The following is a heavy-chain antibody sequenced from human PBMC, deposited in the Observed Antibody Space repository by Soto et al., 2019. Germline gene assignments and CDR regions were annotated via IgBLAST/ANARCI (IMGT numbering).Heavy chain of an antibody. CDR3: ARGSAGAVAGTGANYYSYGMDV. J-gene: IGHJ6*02. CDR1: GYTFTGYY. CDR2: INPNSGGT. Sequence: ASVKVSCKASGYTFTGYYMHWGRQAPGQGLEWMVWINPNSGGTNSAQKFQGWVTMARDTYIRTAYMELSRLRSDDTDVYYCARGSAGAVAGTGANYYSYGMDVWGQGTTVTVSS. V-gene: IGHV1-2*04. D-gene: IGHD6-19*01.